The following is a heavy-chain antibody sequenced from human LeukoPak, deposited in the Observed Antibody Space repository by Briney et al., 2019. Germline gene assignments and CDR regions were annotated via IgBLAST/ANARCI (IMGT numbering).Heavy chain of an antibody. Sequence: SETLSLTCTVSGGSISRYYWSWIRQPPGKELEGIGYIYYVGSTNYDPPLKSRVPMSVDTSKNQFSLKLSSVTAADTAVYYCARDELQWLPPYYYYYGMDVWGQGTTVTVSS. CDR3: ARDELQWLPPYYYYYGMDV. J-gene: IGHJ6*02. CDR2: IYYVGST. CDR1: GGSISRYY. V-gene: IGHV4-59*01. D-gene: IGHD6-19*01.